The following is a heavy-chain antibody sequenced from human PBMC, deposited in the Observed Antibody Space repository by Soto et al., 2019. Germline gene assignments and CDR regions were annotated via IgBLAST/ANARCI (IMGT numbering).Heavy chain of an antibody. CDR1: GFTFSSYW. V-gene: IGHV3-74*01. Sequence: EVQLVESGGGLVQPGGSLRLSCAASGFTFSSYWMHWVRQAPGTGLVWVSRINSDGSSTSYADSVKGQFPISRDNAQNTLYLHMNSLRVEDTAVYYCAIGVVYHEDSSGFYGMDVWGQVTTVTVSS. J-gene: IGHJ6*02. D-gene: IGHD3-22*01. CDR3: AIGVVYHEDSSGFYGMDV. CDR2: INSDGSST.